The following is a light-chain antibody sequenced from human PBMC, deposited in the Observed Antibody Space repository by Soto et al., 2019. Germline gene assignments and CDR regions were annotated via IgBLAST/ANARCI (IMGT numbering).Light chain of an antibody. CDR2: DAS. J-gene: IGKJ4*01. Sequence: EIVLTQSPATLSLSPGERATLSCRASQSVSSYLAWYQQKPGQAPRLLIYDASNRATGIPARFSGSVSGTDFTLTISSLEPEDFAVYYCQQRSNWPPTFGGGTKVEI. CDR3: QQRSNWPPT. CDR1: QSVSSY. V-gene: IGKV3-11*01.